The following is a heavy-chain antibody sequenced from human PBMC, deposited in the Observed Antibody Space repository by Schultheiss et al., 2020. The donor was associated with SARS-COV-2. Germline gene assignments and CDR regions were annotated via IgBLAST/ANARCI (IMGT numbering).Heavy chain of an antibody. Sequence: GGSLRLSCAASGLTVSSHYMNWVRQAPGKGLEWVSVIYVGGDTYYGDSVKGRFTTDRDNSKNTLYLQMNSLRAEDTAIYYCAKNYYDSRGYPTAYDIWGQGTMVTVSS. CDR3: AKNYYDSRGYPTAYDI. CDR1: GLTVSSHY. J-gene: IGHJ3*02. D-gene: IGHD3-22*01. CDR2: IYVGGDT. V-gene: IGHV3-53*01.